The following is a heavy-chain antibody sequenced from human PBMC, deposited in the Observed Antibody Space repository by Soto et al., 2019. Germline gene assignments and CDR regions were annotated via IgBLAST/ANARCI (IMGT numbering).Heavy chain of an antibody. CDR1: GGSISSGDYY. V-gene: IGHV4-30-4*01. J-gene: IGHJ4*02. CDR3: ARATGGTSLNPWGCLDY. CDR2: IYYSGST. D-gene: IGHD2-2*01. Sequence: KPSETLSLTCTVSGGSISSGDYYWSWIRQPPGKGLEWIGYIYYSGSTYYNPSLKSRVTISVDTSKNQFSLKLSSVTAADTAVYYCARATGGTSLNPWGCLDYWGQGTLVTVSS.